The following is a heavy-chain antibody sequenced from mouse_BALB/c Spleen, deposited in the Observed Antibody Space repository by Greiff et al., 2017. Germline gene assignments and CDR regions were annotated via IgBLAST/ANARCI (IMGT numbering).Heavy chain of an antibody. CDR1: GFNIKDTY. CDR2: IDPANGNT. V-gene: IGHV14-3*02. J-gene: IGHJ3*01. D-gene: IGHD2-4*01. Sequence: VQLQQSGAELVKPGASVKLSCTASGFNIKDTYMHWVKQRPEQGLEWIGRIDPANGNTKYDPKFQGKATITADTSSNTAYLQLSSLTSEDTAVYYCARDYAKAWFAYWGQGTLATVSA. CDR3: ARDYAKAWFAY.